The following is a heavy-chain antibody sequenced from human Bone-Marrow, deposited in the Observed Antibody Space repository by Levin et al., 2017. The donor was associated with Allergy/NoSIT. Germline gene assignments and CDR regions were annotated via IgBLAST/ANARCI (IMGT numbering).Heavy chain of an antibody. Sequence: PSETLSLTCSVSGYSISSGDYYWSWIRQSPGKGLEWIGYIYSGGTGTTYYNPSLRSRVLISLDTSKNQVSLRLSSVTAADTAVYYCARDAGWATFYWYFDLWGQGTQVTVSS. J-gene: IGHJ2*01. CDR2: IYSGGTGTT. D-gene: IGHD2/OR15-2a*01. CDR1: GYSISSGDYY. V-gene: IGHV4-30-4*01. CDR3: ARDAGWATFYWYFDL.